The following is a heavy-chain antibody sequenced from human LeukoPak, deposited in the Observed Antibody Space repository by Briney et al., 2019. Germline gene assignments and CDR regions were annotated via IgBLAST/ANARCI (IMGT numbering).Heavy chain of an antibody. V-gene: IGHV4-59*01. CDR1: GGSISSYY. CDR2: IYYSGST. J-gene: IGHJ5*02. CDR3: AEGPKGWFDP. Sequence: PSETLSLTCTVSGGSISSYYWSWIRQPPGKGLEWIGYIYYSGSTNYNPSLKSRVTISVDTSKNQFSLKLSSVTAADTAVYYCAEGPKGWFDPWGQGTLVTVSS.